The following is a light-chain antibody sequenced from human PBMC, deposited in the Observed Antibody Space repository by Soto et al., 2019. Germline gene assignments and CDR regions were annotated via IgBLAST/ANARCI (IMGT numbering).Light chain of an antibody. CDR1: QRVSRY. Sequence: EIVLTQSPATLYLSPGERATLSCRASQRVSRYLAWYQQRPGQAPTLLIYDISNRATGIPARFSGSGSGTDFTLTISSLESEDFAVYDCQHRTNWPPIFTFGPGTKVDIK. J-gene: IGKJ3*01. CDR2: DIS. V-gene: IGKV3-11*01. CDR3: QHRTNWPPIFT.